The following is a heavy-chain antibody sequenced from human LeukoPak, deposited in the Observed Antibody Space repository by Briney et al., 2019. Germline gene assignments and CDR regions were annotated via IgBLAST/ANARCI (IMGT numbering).Heavy chain of an antibody. CDR2: IDPSDSYT. CDR3: ARHDPGDEALDY. V-gene: IGHV5-10-1*01. D-gene: IGHD3-10*01. CDR1: GYSFTSYW. J-gene: IGHJ4*02. Sequence: GESLRISCKGSGYSFTSYWISWVRQMPGKGLERMGRIDPSDSYTNYSPSFQGHVTISADKSISTAYLQWSSLKASDTAMYYCARHDPGDEALDYWGQGTLVTVSS.